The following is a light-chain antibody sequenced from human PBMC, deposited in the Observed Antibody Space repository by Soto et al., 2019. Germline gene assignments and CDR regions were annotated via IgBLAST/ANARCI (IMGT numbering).Light chain of an antibody. J-gene: IGKJ1*01. V-gene: IGKV3-15*01. CDR1: QSVSSN. CDR2: DAS. Sequence: EIVMTQSPTTLSVSPGERATLSCRASQSVSSNLAWYQQRRGQDPRLLIYDASTRTTGFPARFSGSGSGTEFTLTISSLQSEDFAVYYCQQYKIWPWTFGQGTSVEIK. CDR3: QQYKIWPWT.